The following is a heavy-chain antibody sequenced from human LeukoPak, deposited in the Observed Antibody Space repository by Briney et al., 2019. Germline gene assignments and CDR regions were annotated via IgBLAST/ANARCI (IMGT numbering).Heavy chain of an antibody. Sequence: PSGTLSLTCAVSGGSISSSNWWSWVRPPPGKGLVWIGEIYHSGSTNYNPSLKSRVTISVDKSKNQFSLKLSSVTAADTAVYYCAGLVEYDSSGYYYWGQGTLVTVSS. V-gene: IGHV4-4*02. J-gene: IGHJ4*02. D-gene: IGHD3-22*01. CDR2: IYHSGST. CDR3: AGLVEYDSSGYYY. CDR1: GGSISSSNW.